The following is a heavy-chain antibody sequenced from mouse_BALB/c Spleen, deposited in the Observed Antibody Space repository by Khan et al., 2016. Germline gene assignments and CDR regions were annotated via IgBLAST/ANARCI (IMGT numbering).Heavy chain of an antibody. J-gene: IGHJ2*01. V-gene: IGHV9-3-1*01. CDR2: INTYTGEP. D-gene: IGHD1-3*01. CDR3: ARSGDNYDFDY. Sequence: QIQLVQSGPELKKPGETVKISCKASGYTFTNYGMNWVKQAPGKGLKWMGWINTYTGEPTYTDDFKGRFAFSLETSASTAYLQIINLKNEDTATCFCARSGDNYDFDYWGQGTTLTVSS. CDR1: GYTFTNYG.